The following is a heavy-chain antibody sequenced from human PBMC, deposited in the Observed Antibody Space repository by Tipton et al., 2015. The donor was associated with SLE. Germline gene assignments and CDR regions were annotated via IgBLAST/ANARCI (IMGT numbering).Heavy chain of an antibody. V-gene: IGHV4-61*02. CDR1: GGSVSSGNYY. Sequence: TLSLTCTVSGGSVSSGNYYWSWIRQPAGKGLEWIGRIFARGSTNYNPSLKSRVTISVDTSKNQFSLKLSSVTAADTAVYYCARHKYGWYYYFDYWGQGTLVTVSS. D-gene: IGHD6-19*01. CDR3: ARHKYGWYYYFDY. J-gene: IGHJ4*02. CDR2: IFARGST.